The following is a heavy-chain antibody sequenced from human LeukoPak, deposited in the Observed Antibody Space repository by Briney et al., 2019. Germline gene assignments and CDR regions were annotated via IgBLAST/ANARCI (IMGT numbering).Heavy chain of an antibody. CDR2: ISSNGGRT. J-gene: IGHJ1*01. Sequence: GGSLRLFCSASGFTFRTYAMHWVRQAPGKGLECVSTISSNGGRTYYADSVKGRFTISRDNSKNTLYLQMNSLKAEDTAIYYCARAQDYCSGSTCYGYFQYWGQGTLVTVSS. CDR3: ARAQDYCSGSTCYGYFQY. V-gene: IGHV3-64*04. D-gene: IGHD2-15*01. CDR1: GFTFRTYA.